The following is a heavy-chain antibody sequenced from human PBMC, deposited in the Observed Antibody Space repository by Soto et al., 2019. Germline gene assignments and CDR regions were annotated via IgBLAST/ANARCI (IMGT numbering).Heavy chain of an antibody. CDR1: GYSFTSYW. CDR2: IDPSYSYT. CDR3: ARLAMAARRGYYGMDV. J-gene: IGHJ6*02. V-gene: IGHV5-10-1*01. D-gene: IGHD6-19*01. Sequence: EVQLVQSGAEVKKPGESLRISCKGSGYSFTSYWISWVRQMPGKGLEWMGRIDPSYSYTNYSPTFQGHVTISADNSITTAYLQWSSLKASDTAMYYCARLAMAARRGYYGMDVWGQGTTVTVSS.